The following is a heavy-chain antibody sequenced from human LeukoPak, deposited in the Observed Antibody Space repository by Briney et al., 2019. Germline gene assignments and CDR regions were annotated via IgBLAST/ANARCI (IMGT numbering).Heavy chain of an antibody. CDR1: GFTFMTYS. J-gene: IGHJ5*02. CDR3: ARDGRSGSYAGSWFDP. CDR2: ISGRSSYI. D-gene: IGHD3-10*01. V-gene: IGHV3-21*01. Sequence: GGSLRLSCAASGFTFMTYSMSWVRQAPGKGLEWVASISGRSSYIYYADSGKGRFTISRDNAQNSLYLQMNSLRAEDTAVYYCARDGRSGSYAGSWFDPWGQGTQVIVSS.